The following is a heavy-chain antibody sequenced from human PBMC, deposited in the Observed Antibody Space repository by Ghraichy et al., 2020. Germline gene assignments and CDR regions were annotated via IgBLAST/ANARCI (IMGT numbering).Heavy chain of an antibody. CDR2: LSYDGSYK. D-gene: IGHD2-21*02. CDR1: GFTFSAYA. J-gene: IGHJ5*02. CDR3: AKSQCGGNCHFDP. Sequence: GGSLRLSCAASGFTFSAYAMHWVRQAPGKGLEWVAGLSYDGSYKYYADSVKGRFTILRDNSKNTLYLQVNSLRGEDTAVYYCAKSQCGGNCHFDPSGQGTLVTDSS. V-gene: IGHV3-30-3*01.